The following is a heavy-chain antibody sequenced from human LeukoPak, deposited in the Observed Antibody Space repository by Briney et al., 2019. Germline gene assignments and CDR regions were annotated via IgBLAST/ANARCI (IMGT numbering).Heavy chain of an antibody. CDR3: ARGREPSHWYRFDY. D-gene: IGHD6-13*01. Sequence: GGSLRLSCAASGFTFSSSAMNWVRQAPGKGLEWVSAMSPSGGTTYYADSVKGRFTISRDNSKNTLYLQMNSLRAEDTALYYCARGREPSHWYRFDYWGQGTLVTVSS. CDR2: MSPSGGTT. CDR1: GFTFSSSA. V-gene: IGHV3-23*01. J-gene: IGHJ4*02.